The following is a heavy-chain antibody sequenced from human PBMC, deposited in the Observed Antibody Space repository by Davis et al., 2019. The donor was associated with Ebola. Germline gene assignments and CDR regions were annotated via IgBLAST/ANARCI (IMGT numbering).Heavy chain of an antibody. J-gene: IGHJ4*02. Sequence: SVKVSCKASGGTFSSYAISSVRQAPGHGLAWMGGIIPIFGTANYAQKLQGRVTMTTDTSTSTAYMELRSLRSDDTAVYYCARDPTVTPLDYWGQGTLVTVSS. CDR1: GGTFSSYA. CDR2: IIPIFGTA. V-gene: IGHV1-69*05. D-gene: IGHD4-17*01. CDR3: ARDPTVTPLDY.